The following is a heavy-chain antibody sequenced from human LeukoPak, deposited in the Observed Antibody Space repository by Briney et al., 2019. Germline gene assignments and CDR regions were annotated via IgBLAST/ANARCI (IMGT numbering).Heavy chain of an antibody. V-gene: IGHV1-2*04. CDR3: AKDPRETAIVRYFDY. Sequence: GASVKVSCKASGYTFTGYYMHWVRQAPGQGLEWMGWINPNSGGTNYAQKFQGWVTMTRDTSISTAYMELSRLRSDDTAVYYCAKDPRETAIVRYFDYWGQGTLVTVSS. D-gene: IGHD5-18*01. CDR1: GYTFTGYY. CDR2: INPNSGGT. J-gene: IGHJ4*02.